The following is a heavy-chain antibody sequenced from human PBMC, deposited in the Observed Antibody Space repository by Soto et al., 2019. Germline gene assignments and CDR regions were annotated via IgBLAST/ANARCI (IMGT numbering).Heavy chain of an antibody. V-gene: IGHV4-30-2*01. CDR2: IYHSGST. CDR3: ARVVVRGVTDLFDY. J-gene: IGHJ4*02. CDR1: GGSISSGGYS. Sequence: PSETLSLTCAVSGGSISSGGYSWSWIRQPPGKGLEWIGYIYHSGSTYYNPSLKSRVTISVDRSKNQFSLKLSSVTAADTAVYYCARVVVRGVTDLFDYWGQGTLVTVS. D-gene: IGHD3-10*01.